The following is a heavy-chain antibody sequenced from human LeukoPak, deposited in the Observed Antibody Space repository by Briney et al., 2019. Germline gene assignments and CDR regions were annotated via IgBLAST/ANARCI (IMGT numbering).Heavy chain of an antibody. CDR3: GKDSRPSVTTFRSRWTDS. V-gene: IGHV3-23*01. Sequence: GGSLRLSCAASGWTFHNNGMSGVRQARGKGGEGVSVISGSSRSTYHSESVKGRFTISRDNSKNTLFLQMNSLRAEDTAVYYCGKDSRPSVTTFRSRWTDSWGQGTLVTVSS. D-gene: IGHD4-11*01. CDR2: ISGSSRST. J-gene: IGHJ4*02. CDR1: GWTFHNNG.